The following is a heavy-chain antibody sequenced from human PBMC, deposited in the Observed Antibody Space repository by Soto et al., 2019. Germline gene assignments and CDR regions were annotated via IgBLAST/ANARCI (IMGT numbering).Heavy chain of an antibody. J-gene: IGHJ6*02. D-gene: IGHD6-13*01. CDR1: GFSFSNYE. Sequence: GGSLRLSCAASGFSFSNYEMNWVRQAPGKGLEWVSYISSSGSTIYYADSVRGRFTISRDNSKNSLYLQMNSLRAEDTALYYCARVNDVPAVGTDFYYYDLDVWGQGTTVTVSS. CDR3: ARVNDVPAVGTDFYYYDLDV. CDR2: ISSSGSTI. V-gene: IGHV3-48*03.